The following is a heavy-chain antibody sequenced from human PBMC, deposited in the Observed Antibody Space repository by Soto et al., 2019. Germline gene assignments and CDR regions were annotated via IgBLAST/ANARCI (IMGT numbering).Heavy chain of an antibody. CDR2: ISYDGSNK. CDR1: GFTFSSYG. CDR3: AKDALTRIAAAGTADFDY. D-gene: IGHD6-13*01. V-gene: IGHV3-30*18. J-gene: IGHJ4*02. Sequence: QVQLVESGGGVVQPGRSLRLSCAASGFTFSSYGMHWVRQAPGKGLEWVAVISYDGSNKYYADSVKGRFTISRDNSKNPLYLQMNSLRAEETAVYYCAKDALTRIAAAGTADFDYWGQGTLVTVSS.